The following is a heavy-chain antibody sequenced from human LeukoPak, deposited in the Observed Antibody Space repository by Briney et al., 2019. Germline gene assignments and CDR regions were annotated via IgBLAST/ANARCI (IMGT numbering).Heavy chain of an antibody. J-gene: IGHJ6*03. CDR1: GFTFSSNY. D-gene: IGHD3-9*01. V-gene: IGHV3-66*02. Sequence: GGSLRLSCAASGFTFSSNYMSWVRQAPGKGLEWVSVIYSGGSTYYADSVKGRFTISRGNSKNTLYLQMNSLRAEDTAVYYCARDRHYDILTGYYYYYYMDVWGKGTTVTVSS. CDR3: ARDRHYDILTGYYYYYYMDV. CDR2: IYSGGST.